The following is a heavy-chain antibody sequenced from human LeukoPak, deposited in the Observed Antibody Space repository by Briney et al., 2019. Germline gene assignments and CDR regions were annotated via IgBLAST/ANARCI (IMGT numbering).Heavy chain of an antibody. D-gene: IGHD3-3*01. J-gene: IGHJ4*02. Sequence: PSETLSLTCTVSGGSISSYYWSWIRQPPGKGLEWIGYIYYSGSTNYNPSLKSRVTISVDTSKNQFSLKLSSVTAADTAVYYCARGGYDFWSGYIFDYWGQGTLVTVSS. V-gene: IGHV4-59*01. CDR1: GGSISSYY. CDR3: ARGGYDFWSGYIFDY. CDR2: IYYSGST.